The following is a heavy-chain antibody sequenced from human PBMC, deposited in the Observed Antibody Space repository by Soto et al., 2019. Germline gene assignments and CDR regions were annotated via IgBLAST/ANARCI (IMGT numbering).Heavy chain of an antibody. CDR3: AKQLMVRGVVLLFDY. CDR2: ISSSGGST. J-gene: IGHJ4*02. V-gene: IGHV3-23*01. CDR1: GFSFSSYA. Sequence: EVQLLESGGGLVQPGGSLRLSCGASGFSFSSYAMSWVRQAPGKGLEWVSGISSSGGSTYYADSVKGRFTISRDNAKNTLYMQMNSLRAEETAVYSCAKQLMVRGVVLLFDYWGQGTLVTVSS. D-gene: IGHD3-10*01.